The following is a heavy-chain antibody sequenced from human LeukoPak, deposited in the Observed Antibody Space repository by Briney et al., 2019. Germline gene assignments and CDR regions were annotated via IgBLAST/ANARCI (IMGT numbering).Heavy chain of an antibody. J-gene: IGHJ5*02. CDR1: GRSISSGSYY. V-gene: IGHV4-61*02. Sequence: PSETLSLTCTVSGRSISSGSYYWSWIRQPAGKGLEWIGRIYTSGSTNYNPSLKSRVTISVDTSKNQFSLKLSSVTAADTAVYYCARDREAPYDFWSGYLGGGNWFDPWGQGTLVTVSS. CDR3: ARDREAPYDFWSGYLGGGNWFDP. D-gene: IGHD3-3*01. CDR2: IYTSGST.